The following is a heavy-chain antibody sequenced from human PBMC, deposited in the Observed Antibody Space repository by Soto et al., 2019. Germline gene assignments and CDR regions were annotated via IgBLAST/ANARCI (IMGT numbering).Heavy chain of an antibody. J-gene: IGHJ6*02. D-gene: IGHD6-13*01. CDR2: ISYDGSNK. CDR1: GGKVSSYG. V-gene: IGHV3-30-3*01. Sequence: GGAVRRSGAACGGKVSSYGMQWVRQAPGKGLEWVAVISYDGSNKYYADSVKGRFTISRDNSKNTLYLQMNSLRAEDTAVYYCARDPGRYIAARFYYYSGTAVWGHRTTVTVSS. CDR3: ARDPGRYIAARFYYYSGTAV.